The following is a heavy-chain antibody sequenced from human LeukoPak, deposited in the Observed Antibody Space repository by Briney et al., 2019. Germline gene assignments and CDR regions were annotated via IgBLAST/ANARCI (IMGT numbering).Heavy chain of an antibody. Sequence: PSETLSLTCAVYGGSFSGYYWSWIRQPPGKGLDWIGEINHSGSTNYNPSLKSRVTISVDTSKNQFSLKLSSVTAADTAVYYCARVTYYYYYMDVWGKGTTVTVSS. D-gene: IGHD2-21*02. J-gene: IGHJ6*03. V-gene: IGHV4-34*01. CDR1: GGSFSGYY. CDR3: ARVTYYYYYMDV. CDR2: INHSGST.